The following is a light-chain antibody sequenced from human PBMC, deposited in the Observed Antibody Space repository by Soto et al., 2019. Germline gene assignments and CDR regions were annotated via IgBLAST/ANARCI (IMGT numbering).Light chain of an antibody. CDR3: QVWDSGSGHRV. Sequence: SYVLTQPPSVSVAPGRTARITCWGNNIGSRSVHWYQQMPGQAPLLVIYYDRDRPSGIPERFSGSNSGNTATLTINRVEAGDEASYYCQVWDSGSGHRVFGGGTKLTVL. J-gene: IGLJ2*01. CDR1: NIGSRS. V-gene: IGLV3-21*04. CDR2: YDR.